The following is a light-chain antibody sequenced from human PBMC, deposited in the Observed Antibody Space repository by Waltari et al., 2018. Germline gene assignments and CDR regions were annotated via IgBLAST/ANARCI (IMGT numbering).Light chain of an antibody. CDR3: QQYGSSFPVT. J-gene: IGKJ5*01. V-gene: IGKV3-20*01. Sequence: EIVLTQSPGTLSLSPGERATLSCRASQSVSSSYLAWYQQKPGQAPRLLIYGASSRATGIPDRFSGSGSGTDFTLTISRLEPEDFATYYCQQYGSSFPVTYGQGTRLEIK. CDR1: QSVSSSY. CDR2: GAS.